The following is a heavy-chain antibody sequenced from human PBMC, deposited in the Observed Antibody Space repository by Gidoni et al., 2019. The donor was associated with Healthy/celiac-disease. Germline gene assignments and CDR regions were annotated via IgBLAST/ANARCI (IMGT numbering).Heavy chain of an antibody. D-gene: IGHD3-22*01. J-gene: IGHJ4*02. CDR2: ISAYNGNT. CDR3: ARLELRITMIVVVTPEYYFDY. Sequence: QVQLVQSGAEVKKPGASVKVSCKASGYTFPSYGIRCVRQAPGQGLEWMGWISAYNGNTNYAQKLQGRVTMTTDTSTSTAYMELRSLRSDDTAVYYCARLELRITMIVVVTPEYYFDYWGQGTLVTVSS. V-gene: IGHV1-18*01. CDR1: GYTFPSYG.